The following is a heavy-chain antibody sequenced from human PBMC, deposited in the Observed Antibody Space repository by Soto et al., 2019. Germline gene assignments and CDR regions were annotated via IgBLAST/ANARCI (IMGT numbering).Heavy chain of an antibody. J-gene: IGHJ6*02. Sequence: PGGSLRLSCAASGFTFSDYSMNWVRQAPGKGLEWVSYISRSLTTIHYADSVKGRFTISRDSAKNSLYLQMNSLRDEDTAVYYCERDRLGYSYGTNMDVWGQGPKVTVSS. V-gene: IGHV3-48*02. D-gene: IGHD5-18*01. CDR2: ISRSLTTI. CDR1: GFTFSDYS. CDR3: ERDRLGYSYGTNMDV.